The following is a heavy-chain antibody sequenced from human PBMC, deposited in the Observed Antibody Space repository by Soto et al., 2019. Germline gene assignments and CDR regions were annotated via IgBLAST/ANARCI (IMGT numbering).Heavy chain of an antibody. D-gene: IGHD4-17*01. CDR3: AKDLRPDGVWDFDY. V-gene: IGHV3-23*01. CDR2: INSGGRT. J-gene: IGHJ4*02. CDR1: GFTFSSYT. Sequence: EVQLLESGGGLVQPGGSLRLSCAASGFTFSSYTMNWVRQAPGKGLEWVSGINSGGRTYYADSVKGRFTISRDDSKNTRYLHIISLRAEDTAVYYCAKDLRPDGVWDFDYWGQGTLVTVSS.